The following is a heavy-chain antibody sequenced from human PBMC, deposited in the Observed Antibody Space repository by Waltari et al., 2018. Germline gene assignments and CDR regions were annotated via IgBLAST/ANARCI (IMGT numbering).Heavy chain of an antibody. D-gene: IGHD3-22*01. V-gene: IGHV4-34*01. J-gene: IGHJ5*02. CDR3: ARDYYDEEDNWFDP. Sequence: QVQLQQWGAGLLKPSETLSLTCAVYGGSFSGYYWSWIRQPPGKGLEWIGEINLRGRTNYNPSLKSRVTISVDTSKNQFSLKLSSVTAADTAVYYCARDYYDEEDNWFDPWGQGTLVTVSS. CDR2: INLRGRT. CDR1: GGSFSGYY.